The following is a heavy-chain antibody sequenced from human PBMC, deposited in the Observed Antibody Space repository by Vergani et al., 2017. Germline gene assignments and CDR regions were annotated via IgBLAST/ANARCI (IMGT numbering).Heavy chain of an antibody. CDR2: INPNSGGT. D-gene: IGHD6-13*01. CDR1: GYTFTGYY. CDR3: ARDKGPPVIHAGTPAVYYYYGMDV. J-gene: IGHJ6*02. Sequence: QVQLVQSGAEVKKPGASVKVSCKASGYTFTGYYMHWVRQAPGQGLEWMGWINPNSGGTNYAQKFQGWVTMTRDTSISTAYMELSRLRSDDTAVDYCARDKGPPVIHAGTPAVYYYYGMDVWGQGTTVTVSS. V-gene: IGHV1-2*04.